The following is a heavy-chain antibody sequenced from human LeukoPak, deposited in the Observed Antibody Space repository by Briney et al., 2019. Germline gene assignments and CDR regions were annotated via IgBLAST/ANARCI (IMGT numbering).Heavy chain of an antibody. V-gene: IGHV4-61*02. Sequence: SETLSLTCTVSGGSISSGSYYWSWIRQPAGKGLEWIGRMYTSGSTNYNPSLKSRLTISVDTSKNQFSLKLSSVTAADTAVYYCARERGRFGEFDPWGQGTLVTVSS. CDR1: GGSISSGSYY. D-gene: IGHD3-10*01. CDR2: MYTSGST. J-gene: IGHJ5*02. CDR3: ARERGRFGEFDP.